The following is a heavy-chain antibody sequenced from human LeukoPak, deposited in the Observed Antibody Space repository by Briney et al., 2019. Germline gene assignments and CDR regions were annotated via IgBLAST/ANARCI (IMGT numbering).Heavy chain of an antibody. CDR2: ISAYNGNT. V-gene: IGHV1-18*01. J-gene: IGHJ2*01. Sequence: ASVKVSFKASGYTFTSYGISWVRQAPGQGLEWMGWISAYNGNTNYAQKLQGRVTMTTDTSTSTAYMELRSLRSDDTAVYYCARDRGGISTHHYWHFDLWGRGTLVTVSS. CDR3: ARDRGGISTHHYWHFDL. CDR1: GYTFTSYG.